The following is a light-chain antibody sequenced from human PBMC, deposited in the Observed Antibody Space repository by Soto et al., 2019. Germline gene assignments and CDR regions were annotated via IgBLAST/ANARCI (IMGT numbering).Light chain of an antibody. CDR2: NTN. CDR1: SSNIGTNT. J-gene: IGLJ2*01. V-gene: IGLV1-44*01. CDR3: ADWDGSLDVVL. Sequence: QSALTQPPSASGTPGQRVTISCSGSSSNIGTNTVNWYQQFPGSAPQLLLYNTNQRPSGFPGRFSGSKSGTSASLAISGLQSEDEADYYCADWDGSLDVVLFGGGTKVTVL.